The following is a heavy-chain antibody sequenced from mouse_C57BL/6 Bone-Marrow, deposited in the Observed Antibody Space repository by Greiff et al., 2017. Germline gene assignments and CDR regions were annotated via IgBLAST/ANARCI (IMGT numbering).Heavy chain of an antibody. D-gene: IGHD1-1*01. Sequence: EVQLQESGGGLVKPGGSLKLSCAASGFTFSSYGMSWVSQTPEKRLEWVATISGGGSYTYYPDSVKGRFTISRDNAKNNLYLQMSSLRSEDTALYYCARRDTTVVAYYAMDYWGQGTSVTVSS. V-gene: IGHV5-9-2*01. CDR3: ARRDTTVVAYYAMDY. CDR2: ISGGGSYT. J-gene: IGHJ4*01. CDR1: GFTFSSYG.